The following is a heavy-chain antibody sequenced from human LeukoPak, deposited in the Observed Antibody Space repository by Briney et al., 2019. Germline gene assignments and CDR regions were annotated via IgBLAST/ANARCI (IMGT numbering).Heavy chain of an antibody. V-gene: IGHV3-20*04. CDR1: GLTFDDHG. J-gene: IGHJ4*02. CDR2: INWNGGST. CDR3: AAGDRNGWYFDY. D-gene: IGHD6-19*01. Sequence: SGGSLRLSCAAPGLTFDDHGMSWVRQVPGKGLEWVSGINWNGGSTGYADSVKGRFTISRDNAKNSLYLQMNSLRAEDAALYYCAAGDRNGWYFDYWGQGTLVTVSS.